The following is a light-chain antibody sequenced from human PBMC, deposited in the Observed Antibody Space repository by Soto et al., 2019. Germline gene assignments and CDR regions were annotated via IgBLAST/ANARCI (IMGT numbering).Light chain of an antibody. Sequence: EIVMTQSPVTLSVSPGEIATLSCRASQSVSTNVAWYQQKPGQAPRLLIYGASIRATTTPAKFSGSGSGTEFTLTISSLQSEDFAVYYCQQYNNWPRTFGQGTKVDIK. CDR2: GAS. CDR1: QSVSTN. J-gene: IGKJ1*01. V-gene: IGKV3-15*01. CDR3: QQYNNWPRT.